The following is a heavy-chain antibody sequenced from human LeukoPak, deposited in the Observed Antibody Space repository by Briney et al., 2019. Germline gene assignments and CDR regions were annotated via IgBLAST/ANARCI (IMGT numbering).Heavy chain of an antibody. J-gene: IGHJ4*02. V-gene: IGHV3-30*02. CDR2: IQDDGATT. CDR1: GLTFSNFP. D-gene: IGHD2/OR15-2a*01. Sequence: GGSLRLSCAASGLTFSNFPMHWVRQPPGKGLEWVALIQDDGATTNYADSVRGRFTISRDNSKSTVYLQMNSLKPDDTAGYYCATQSTTQVVVISPFDYWGQGTLVTVSS. CDR3: ATQSTTQVVVISPFDY.